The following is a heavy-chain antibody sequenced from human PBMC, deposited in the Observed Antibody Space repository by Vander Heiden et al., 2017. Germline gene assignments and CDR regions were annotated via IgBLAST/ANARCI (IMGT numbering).Heavy chain of an antibody. Sequence: EVQLLESGGGLVQPGGSLRLSCSASGFTFSSYAMSWVRQAPGKGLEWVSAISGSGGSTYYADSVKGRFTISRDNSKNTLYLQMNSLRAEDTAVYYCAKVGCSSTSCYIGFDPWGQGTLVTVSS. CDR1: GFTFSSYA. D-gene: IGHD2-2*02. V-gene: IGHV3-23*01. J-gene: IGHJ5*02. CDR3: AKVGCSSTSCYIGFDP. CDR2: ISGSGGST.